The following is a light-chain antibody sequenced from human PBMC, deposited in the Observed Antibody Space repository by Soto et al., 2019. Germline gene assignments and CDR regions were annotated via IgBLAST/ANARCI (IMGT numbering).Light chain of an antibody. CDR3: QKYDNLPCT. V-gene: IGKV3-20*01. J-gene: IGKJ2*02. Sequence: EIVLTQSPGTLSLSPGERATLSCRASQSLSSDDFAWYHQKPGQPPRLLIYSTFRRIAGVPDRFSASGSGTDFTLTISRLEPEDFGVYYCQKYDNLPCTFGQGTKLEIK. CDR2: STF. CDR1: QSLSSDD.